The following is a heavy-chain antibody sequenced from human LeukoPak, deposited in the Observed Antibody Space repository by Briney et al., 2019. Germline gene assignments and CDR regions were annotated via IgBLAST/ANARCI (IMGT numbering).Heavy chain of an antibody. J-gene: IGHJ4*02. CDR2: IKTDGSST. D-gene: IGHD5-24*01. CDR1: GFTFSSYW. Sequence: GGSLRLSCAASGFTFSSYWMHWVRQAPGKGLVWVSRIKTDGSSTTYADSVKGRFTVSRDNAKNTLYLQMNSLRAEDTAVYYCVRDVWGDRDGFFDYWGQGTLVTVSS. CDR3: VRDVWGDRDGFFDY. V-gene: IGHV3-74*03.